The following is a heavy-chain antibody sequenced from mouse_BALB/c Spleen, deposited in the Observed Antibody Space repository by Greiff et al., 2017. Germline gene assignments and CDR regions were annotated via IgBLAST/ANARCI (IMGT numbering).Heavy chain of an antibody. J-gene: IGHJ1*01. Sequence: EVHLVESGGGLVKPGGSLKLSCAASGFTFSSYTMSWVRQTPEKRLEWVATISSGGSYTYYPDSVKGRFTISRDNAKNTLYLQMSSLKSEDTAMYYCTREGHYYGSLTYSYWYFDVWGAGTTVTVSS. CDR1: GFTFSSYT. V-gene: IGHV5-6-4*01. CDR2: ISSGGSYT. CDR3: TREGHYYGSLTYSYWYFDV. D-gene: IGHD1-2*01.